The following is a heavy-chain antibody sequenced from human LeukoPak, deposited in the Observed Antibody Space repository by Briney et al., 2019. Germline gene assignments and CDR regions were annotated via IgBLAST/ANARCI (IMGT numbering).Heavy chain of an antibody. V-gene: IGHV3-23*01. CDR1: GFTISTFA. Sequence: GGSLRLACAGSGFTISTFAMRWVRQAPGKGLDWVSSIGGGGDAHYADSAKGRFTISRDNDQNTLSLQMNNLRSEDTAIYYCSRGAGGGPDDYWGQGILVTVSS. CDR2: IGGGGDA. J-gene: IGHJ4*02. D-gene: IGHD4-23*01. CDR3: SRGAGGGPDDY.